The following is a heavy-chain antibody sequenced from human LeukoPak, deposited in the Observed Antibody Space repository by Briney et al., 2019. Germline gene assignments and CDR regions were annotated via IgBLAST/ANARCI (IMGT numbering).Heavy chain of an antibody. CDR2: INPNSGGT. D-gene: IGHD3-16*02. Sequence: GASVKVSCKASGYTFTGYYMHWVRQAPGQGLEWMGWINPNSGGTNYAQKFQGRVAMTRDTSISTAYMELSRLRSDDTAVYYCASGLRLHYDYVWGSYRLDYWGQGTLVTVSS. CDR1: GYTFTGYY. V-gene: IGHV1-2*02. J-gene: IGHJ4*02. CDR3: ASGLRLHYDYVWGSYRLDY.